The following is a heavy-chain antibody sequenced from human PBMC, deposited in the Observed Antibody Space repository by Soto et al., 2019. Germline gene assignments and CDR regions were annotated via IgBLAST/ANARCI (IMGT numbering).Heavy chain of an antibody. Sequence: SETLSLTCTVSGGSISSYYWSWIRQPPGKGLEWIGYIYYSGSTNYNPSLKSRVTISVDTSKNQFSLKLSSVTAADTAVYYCARANFSTYYDFWSGYSNHYYMGVWGKGTTVTVSS. V-gene: IGHV4-59*01. CDR1: GGSISSYY. CDR3: ARANFSTYYDFWSGYSNHYYMGV. D-gene: IGHD3-3*01. CDR2: IYYSGST. J-gene: IGHJ6*03.